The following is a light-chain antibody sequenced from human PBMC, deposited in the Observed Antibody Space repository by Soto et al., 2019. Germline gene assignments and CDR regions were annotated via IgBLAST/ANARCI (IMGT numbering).Light chain of an antibody. Sequence: DIQMTQSPSTLSASVGDRVTITCRASQTIDIWLAWYQQRPGKPPNLLTYQASTLASRVPSRFSRSGSGTEFTLTINSLQPDDFATYYCQQYHIYSGTFGQGPKVDI. CDR3: QQYHIYSGT. CDR1: QTIDIW. V-gene: IGKV1-5*03. J-gene: IGKJ1*01. CDR2: QAS.